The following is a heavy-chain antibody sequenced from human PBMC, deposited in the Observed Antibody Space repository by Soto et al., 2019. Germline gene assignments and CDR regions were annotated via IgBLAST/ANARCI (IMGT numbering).Heavy chain of an antibody. Sequence: GGSLRLSCAASGFTFSDYAMHWVRQAPGKGLEWVAVVSHDGRNTHYADSVKGRFTISRDNSKNTLYLQMNSLRAEDTAVYYCAKDYFSSGYYYGFDYWGQGTLVTVSS. D-gene: IGHD3-22*01. CDR3: AKDYFSSGYYYGFDY. CDR1: GFTFSDYA. CDR2: VSHDGRNT. V-gene: IGHV3-30*04. J-gene: IGHJ4*02.